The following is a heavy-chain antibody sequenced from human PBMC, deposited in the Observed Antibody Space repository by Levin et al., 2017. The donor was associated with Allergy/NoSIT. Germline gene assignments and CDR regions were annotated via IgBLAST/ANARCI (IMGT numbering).Heavy chain of an antibody. D-gene: IGHD1-1*01. Sequence: KTGGSLRLSCAASGFTFSNAWMSWVRQAPGKGLEWVGRIKSKTDGGTTDYAAPVKGRFTISRDDSKNTLYLQMNSLKTEDTAVYYCTTDEGKWNEIWCYWGQGTLVTVSS. CDR3: TTDEGKWNEIWCY. J-gene: IGHJ4*02. V-gene: IGHV3-15*01. CDR1: GFTFSNAW. CDR2: IKSKTDGGTT.